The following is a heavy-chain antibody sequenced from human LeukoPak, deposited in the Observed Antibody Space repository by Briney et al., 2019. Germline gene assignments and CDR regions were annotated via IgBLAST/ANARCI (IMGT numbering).Heavy chain of an antibody. Sequence: ASVKVSCKVSGYTLTELSMHWVRQAPGKGLEWMGGFDPEDGETIYAQKFQGRVTITTDTSTSTAYMELRSLRSDDTAVYYCARDGGIVVAFYWGQGTLVTVSS. CDR2: FDPEDGET. CDR3: ARDGGIVVAFY. CDR1: GYTLTELS. D-gene: IGHD3-22*01. V-gene: IGHV1-24*01. J-gene: IGHJ4*02.